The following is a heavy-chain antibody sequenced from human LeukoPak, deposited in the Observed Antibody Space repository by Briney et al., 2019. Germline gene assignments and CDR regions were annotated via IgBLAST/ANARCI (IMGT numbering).Heavy chain of an antibody. V-gene: IGHV3-30*18. CDR1: GFIFRNYG. CDR2: TSYDGSKK. D-gene: IGHD2-21*02. CDR3: ANRLRPEYCGGDCYSGFDS. Sequence: GGSLRLSCTASGFIFRNYGMHWVRQAPGKGLEWVAVTSYDGSKKNYRDSVKGRFTISRDNAKSTLYLQMNSLRPEDTAVYYCANRLRPEYCGGDCYSGFDSWGQGILVAVS. J-gene: IGHJ4*02.